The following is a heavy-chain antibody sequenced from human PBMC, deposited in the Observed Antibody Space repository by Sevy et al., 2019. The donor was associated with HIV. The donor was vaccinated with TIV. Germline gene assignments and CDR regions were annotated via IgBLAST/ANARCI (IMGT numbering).Heavy chain of an antibody. D-gene: IGHD6-13*01. Sequence: RGSLRLSCAASGFTFSTYSMNWVRQAPGKGLEWVSSISSRSSHIYYADSVKGRFTVSRDNAKNSVYLQMNSLRAEDTAMYYCTRARGGVAASGDYWGQGTLVTVSS. J-gene: IGHJ4*02. CDR3: TRARGGVAASGDY. V-gene: IGHV3-21*06. CDR2: ISSRSSHI. CDR1: GFTFSTYS.